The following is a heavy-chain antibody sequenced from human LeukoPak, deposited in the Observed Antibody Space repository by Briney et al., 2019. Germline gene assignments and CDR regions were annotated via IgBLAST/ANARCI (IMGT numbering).Heavy chain of an antibody. J-gene: IGHJ4*02. Sequence: GGSLRLSCAASGFTFSSYGMHWVRQAPGKGLEWVAVISIDGSNKYYADSVKGRFTISRDNSKITLYLQMDSLRAEDTAVYYCAKDLPTRDGYMYFDYWGQGTLVTVSS. CDR3: AKDLPTRDGYMYFDY. CDR2: ISIDGSNK. V-gene: IGHV3-30*18. D-gene: IGHD5-24*01. CDR1: GFTFSSYG.